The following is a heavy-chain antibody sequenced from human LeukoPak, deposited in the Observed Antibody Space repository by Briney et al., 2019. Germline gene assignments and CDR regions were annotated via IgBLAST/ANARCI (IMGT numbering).Heavy chain of an antibody. V-gene: IGHV4-34*01. D-gene: IGHD5-12*01. CDR3: ARGGGWLPFDY. Sequence: SETLSLTCAVYGGSFSGYYWSWIRQPPGKGLEWIGEINHSGSTNYNPSLKSRVTISVDTSKNQFSLKLSSVTAADRAVYYCARGGGWLPFDYWGQGTLVTVSS. J-gene: IGHJ4*02. CDR2: INHSGST. CDR1: GGSFSGYY.